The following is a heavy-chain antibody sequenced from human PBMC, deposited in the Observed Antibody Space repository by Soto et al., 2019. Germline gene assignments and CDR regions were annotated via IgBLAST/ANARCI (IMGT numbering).Heavy chain of an antibody. CDR3: ARAYCSSTSCYDDYYYYYMDV. Sequence: PSETLSLTCTVSGGSISSYYWSWIRQPPGKGLEWIGYIYYSGSTNYNPSLKSRVTISVDTSKNQFSLKLSSVTAADTAVYYCARAYCSSTSCYDDYYYYYMDVWGKGTTVTVSS. J-gene: IGHJ6*03. D-gene: IGHD2-2*01. CDR2: IYYSGST. CDR1: GGSISSYY. V-gene: IGHV4-59*01.